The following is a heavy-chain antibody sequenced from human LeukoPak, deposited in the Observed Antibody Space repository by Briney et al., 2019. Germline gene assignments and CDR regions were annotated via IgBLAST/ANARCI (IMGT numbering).Heavy chain of an antibody. V-gene: IGHV3-48*03. J-gene: IGHJ4*02. CDR2: ISSGGSTK. Sequence: GGSLRLSCAASGFTFSSYEMNWVRQAPGKGLEWVSYISSGGSTKYYADSVKGRFTISRDNSKNTLYLQMNSLRAEDTAVYYCAKRSAAANYYFDYWGQGTLVTVSS. CDR1: GFTFSSYE. CDR3: AKRSAAANYYFDY. D-gene: IGHD6-13*01.